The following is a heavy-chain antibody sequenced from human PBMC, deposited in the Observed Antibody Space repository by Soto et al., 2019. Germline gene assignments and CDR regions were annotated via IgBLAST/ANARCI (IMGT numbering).Heavy chain of an antibody. CDR1: GFTLSDYY. V-gene: IGHV3-72*01. Sequence: EVQVVEAGGGLVQPGGSLRLSCAASGFTLSDYYMDWVRQAPGKGLEWVGRTRSKAKSYTTEYAASVKGRFTISRDDSKNSLYLQMSSLKTEDAAVYYCVRGFNSFDIWGQGTMVTVSS. CDR2: TRSKAKSYTT. CDR3: VRGFNSFDI. J-gene: IGHJ3*02.